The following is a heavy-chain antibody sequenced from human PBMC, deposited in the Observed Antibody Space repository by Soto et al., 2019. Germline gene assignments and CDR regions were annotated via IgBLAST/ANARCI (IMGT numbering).Heavy chain of an antibody. J-gene: IGHJ4*02. V-gene: IGHV1-18*01. CDR2: ISAHNGNT. CDR1: GYIFTTYG. D-gene: IGHD3-16*01. Sequence: QVHLVQSGAEVKKPGASVKVSCKGSGYIFTTYGITWVRQAPGQGLEWMGWISAHNGNTNYAQKLPGRVTVARDTATKPAYMELRTLLRTGTAMSYCAIGGDGDYWGQGARVSVPS. CDR3: AIGGDGDY.